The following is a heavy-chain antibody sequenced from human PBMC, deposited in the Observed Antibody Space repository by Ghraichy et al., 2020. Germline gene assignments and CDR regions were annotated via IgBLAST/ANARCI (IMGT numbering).Heavy chain of an antibody. CDR1: GGSISSSSYY. J-gene: IGHJ4*02. CDR2: IYYSGST. CDR3: ARQGDSSGYYYKPLFY. Sequence: SETLSLTCTVSGGSISSSSYYWGWIRQPPGKGLEWIGSIYYSGSTYYNPSLKSRVTISVDTSKNQFSLKLSSVTAADTAVYYCARQGDSSGYYYKPLFYWGQGTLVTVSS. V-gene: IGHV4-39*01. D-gene: IGHD3-22*01.